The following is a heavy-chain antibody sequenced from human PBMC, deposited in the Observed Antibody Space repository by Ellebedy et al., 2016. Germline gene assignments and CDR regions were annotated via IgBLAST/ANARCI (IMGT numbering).Heavy chain of an antibody. V-gene: IGHV1-2*02. CDR2: INPNSGGT. CDR1: GYTFTGYY. D-gene: IGHD2-2*01. Sequence: ASVKVSXXASGYTFTGYYIHWVRQAPGQGLEWMGWINPNSGGTSYAQKFQGRVTMTRDTSISTAYMELSRLRSDDTAVYYCARDPFSREYQLLFGSWFDPWGQGTLVTVSS. CDR3: ARDPFSREYQLLFGSWFDP. J-gene: IGHJ5*02.